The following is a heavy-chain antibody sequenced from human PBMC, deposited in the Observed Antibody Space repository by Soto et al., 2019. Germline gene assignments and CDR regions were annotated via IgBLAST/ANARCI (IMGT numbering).Heavy chain of an antibody. V-gene: IGHV1-58*01. CDR2: IVLGNGNT. CDR1: GFTFTSSA. Sequence: AASVKVSCKASGFTFTSSAVQWVRQARGQPLEWIGWIVLGNGNTNYAQKFQRRVTITRAKSTSTAYMDLRRLRSDDTAMYYCAARIGNIGWYWLDAWGQGTQVTVSS. CDR3: AARIGNIGWYWLDA. D-gene: IGHD6-19*01. J-gene: IGHJ5*02.